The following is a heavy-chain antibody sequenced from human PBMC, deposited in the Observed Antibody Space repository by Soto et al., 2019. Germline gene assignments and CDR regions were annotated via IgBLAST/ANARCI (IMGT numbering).Heavy chain of an antibody. Sequence: QVQLQESGPGLVKPSQTLSLTCTVSGGSISSGGYYWSWIRQHPGKGLEWIGYIYYSGSTYYNPSLKSRVTISVDTSKNQFSLKLSSVTAADTAVYYCASTTLGHLGELSSLMDVWGKGTTVTVSS. CDR3: ASTTLGHLGELSSLMDV. D-gene: IGHD3-16*02. CDR2: IYYSGST. V-gene: IGHV4-31*03. CDR1: GGSISSGGYY. J-gene: IGHJ6*04.